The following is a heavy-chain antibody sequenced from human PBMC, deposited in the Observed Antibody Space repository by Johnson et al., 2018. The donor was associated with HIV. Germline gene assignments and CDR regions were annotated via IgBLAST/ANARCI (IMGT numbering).Heavy chain of an antibody. CDR3: AKAQAFRGAFDI. Sequence: QVQLVESGGGVVQPGGSLRLSCAASGFTFSSYAMHWVRQAPGKGLEWVEFIRYDGSDKYYADSVKGRVTISRDNSKNTLYLQMNSLRAEDTAVYYCAKAQAFRGAFDIWGPGTMVTVSS. D-gene: IGHD2/OR15-2a*01. J-gene: IGHJ3*02. CDR1: GFTFSSYA. V-gene: IGHV3-30*02. CDR2: IRYDGSDK.